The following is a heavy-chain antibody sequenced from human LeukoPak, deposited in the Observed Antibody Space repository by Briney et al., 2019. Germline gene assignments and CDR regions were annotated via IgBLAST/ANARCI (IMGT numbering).Heavy chain of an antibody. CDR3: ARAVKYRSGPLTDLLPYYFDY. J-gene: IGHJ4*02. Sequence: ASVKVSCKASGYTFTGYYMHWVRQAPGQGLEWMGWINPNSGGTNYAQEFQGRVTITRDTSANTAYMELSSLRSEDMAVYYCARAVKYRSGPLTDLLPYYFDYWGQGTLVTVSS. V-gene: IGHV1-2*02. CDR1: GYTFTGYY. D-gene: IGHD6-19*01. CDR2: INPNSGGT.